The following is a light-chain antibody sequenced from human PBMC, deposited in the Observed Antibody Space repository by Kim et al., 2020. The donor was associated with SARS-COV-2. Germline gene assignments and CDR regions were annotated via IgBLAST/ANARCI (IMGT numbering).Light chain of an antibody. J-gene: IGLJ3*02. Sequence: QPALTQPPSASGTPGQRVTISCSGSASNIGSTSVYWYQQFPGTAPKLLIYYTNQRPSGVPDRFSGSKSGTSASLAISGLRSEDEADYYCAAWDDTLSGWVFGGGTQLTVL. CDR1: ASNIGSTS. CDR2: YTN. V-gene: IGLV1-47*02. CDR3: AAWDDTLSGWV.